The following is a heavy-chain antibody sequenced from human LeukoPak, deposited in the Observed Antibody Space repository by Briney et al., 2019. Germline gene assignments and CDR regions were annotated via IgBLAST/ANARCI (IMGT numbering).Heavy chain of an antibody. Sequence: GGSLRLSCAASGFTFDDYAMHWVRQAPGKGLEWVSLISGDGGSTYYADSVKGRFTISRDNSKNSLYLQMNSLRTEDTALFYCAKDTTCSGGSCYSDAFDIWGQGTMVTVSS. CDR3: AKDTTCSGGSCYSDAFDI. CDR1: GFTFDDYA. CDR2: ISGDGGST. V-gene: IGHV3-43*02. D-gene: IGHD2-15*01. J-gene: IGHJ3*02.